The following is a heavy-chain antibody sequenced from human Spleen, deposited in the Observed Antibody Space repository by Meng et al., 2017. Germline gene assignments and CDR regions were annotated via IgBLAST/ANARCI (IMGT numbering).Heavy chain of an antibody. CDR3: AREIVATIYY. CDR2: INPNSGGT. CDR1: GYMFTDYY. D-gene: IGHD5-12*01. V-gene: IGHV1-2*02. Sequence: ASVKVSCKPSGYMFTDYYIHWFRQARGQGLEWMGWINPNSGGTRYVQILQGRVTMTRDTSISTAYMEVSRLRSDDTAVYYCAREIVATIYYWGQGTLVTVSS. J-gene: IGHJ4*02.